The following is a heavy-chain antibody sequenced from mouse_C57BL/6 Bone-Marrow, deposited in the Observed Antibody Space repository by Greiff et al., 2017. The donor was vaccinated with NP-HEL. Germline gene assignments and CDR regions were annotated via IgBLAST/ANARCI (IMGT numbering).Heavy chain of an antibody. CDR2: IRNKANGYTT. Sequence: EVNVVESGGGLVQPGGSLSLSCAASGFTFTDYYMSWVRQPPGKALEWLGFIRNKANGYTTEYSASVKGRFTISRDNSQSILYLQMNALRAEDSATYYCARWGLRAWFAYWGQGTLVTVSA. D-gene: IGHD2-4*01. V-gene: IGHV7-3*01. J-gene: IGHJ3*01. CDR1: GFTFTDYY. CDR3: ARWGLRAWFAY.